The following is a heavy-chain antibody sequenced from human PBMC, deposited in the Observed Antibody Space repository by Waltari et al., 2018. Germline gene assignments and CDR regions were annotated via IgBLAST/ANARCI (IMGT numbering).Heavy chain of an antibody. CDR3: ARAPRRDDAFDI. V-gene: IGHV4-39*07. CDR2: IYYSGGT. J-gene: IGHJ3*02. Sequence: QLQLQESGPGLVKPSETLSLTCTVSGGSISSRSYYWGWIRQPPGKGLEWIGSIYYSGGTYYNPSLKSRVTISVDTSKNQFSLKLSSVTAADTAVYYCARAPRRDDAFDIWGQGTMVTVSS. CDR1: GGSISSRSYY.